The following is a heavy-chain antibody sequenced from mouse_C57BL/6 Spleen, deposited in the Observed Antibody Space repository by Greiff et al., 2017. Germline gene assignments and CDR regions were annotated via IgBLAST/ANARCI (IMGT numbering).Heavy chain of an antibody. CDR2: IDPSDSYT. J-gene: IGHJ2*01. V-gene: IGHV1-59*01. CDR3: ARQLRLRGDD. D-gene: IGHD3-2*02. Sequence: QVQLQQPGAELVRPGTSVKLSCKASGYTFTSYWMHWVKQRPGQGLEWIGVIDPSDSYTNYNQKFKGKATLTVDTSSSTAYMQLSSLTSEDSAVYYCARQLRLRGDDWGQGTTLTVSS. CDR1: GYTFTSYW.